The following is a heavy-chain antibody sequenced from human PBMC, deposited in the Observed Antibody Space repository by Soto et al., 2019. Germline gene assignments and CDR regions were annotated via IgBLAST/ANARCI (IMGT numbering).Heavy chain of an antibody. D-gene: IGHD6-6*01. V-gene: IGHV7-4-1*01. CDR3: ARKSGIAACPRWFDP. CDR2: INTNTGNP. J-gene: IGHJ5*02. Sequence: GASVKGSCKASGYTVTSYARNGVREAPGQRLEWMGWINTNTGNPTYAQGFTGRFVFSLDTSVSTAYLQICSLKAEDTAVYYCARKSGIAACPRWFDPWGQGTLVTVSS. CDR1: GYTVTSYA.